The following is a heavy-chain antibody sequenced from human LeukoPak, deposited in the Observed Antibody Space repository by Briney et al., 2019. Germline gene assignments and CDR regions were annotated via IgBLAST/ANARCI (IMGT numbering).Heavy chain of an antibody. CDR2: ISYDGSNK. D-gene: IGHD1-26*01. CDR3: ARDQGGDDDSGSYGYYYYMDV. CDR1: GFTFSSHG. Sequence: GGSLRLSCAASGFTFSSHGMHWVRQAPGKGLEWVAVISYDGSNKYYADSVKGRFTISRDNSKNMLYLQMNNLRADDTAVYYCARDQGGDDDSGSYGYYYYMDVWGKGTTVTVSS. V-gene: IGHV3-30*03. J-gene: IGHJ6*03.